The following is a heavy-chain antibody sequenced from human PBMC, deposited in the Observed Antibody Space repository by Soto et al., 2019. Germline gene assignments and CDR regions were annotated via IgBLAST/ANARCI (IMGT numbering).Heavy chain of an antibody. Sequence: ASVKVSCKASGYTFTSYGISWVRQAPGQGLEWMGWISAYNGNTNYAQKLQGRVTMTTDTSTSTAYMELRSLRSDDTAVYYCARDPGIAAAGTLNYDYYGMDVWGQGTTVTVSS. V-gene: IGHV1-18*04. D-gene: IGHD6-13*01. CDR1: GYTFTSYG. J-gene: IGHJ6*02. CDR3: ARDPGIAAAGTLNYDYYGMDV. CDR2: ISAYNGNT.